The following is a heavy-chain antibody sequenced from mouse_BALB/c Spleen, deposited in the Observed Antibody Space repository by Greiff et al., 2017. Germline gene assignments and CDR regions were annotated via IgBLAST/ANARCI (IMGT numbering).Heavy chain of an antibody. V-gene: IGHV1S56*01. CDR3: ARGIDGLYAMDY. CDR2: IYPGNVNT. Sequence: VQLQQSGPELVKPGASVRISCKASGYTFTSYYIHWVKQRPGQGLEWIGWIYPGNVNTKYNEKFKGKATLTADKSSSTAYMQLSSLTSEDSAVYFCARGIDGLYAMDYWGQGTSVTVSS. D-gene: IGHD2-3*01. J-gene: IGHJ4*01. CDR1: GYTFTSYY.